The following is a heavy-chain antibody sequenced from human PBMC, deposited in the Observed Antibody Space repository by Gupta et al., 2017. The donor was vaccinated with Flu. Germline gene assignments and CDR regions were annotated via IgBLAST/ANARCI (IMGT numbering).Heavy chain of an antibody. V-gene: IGHV1-69*01. J-gene: IGHJ5*02. D-gene: IGHD1-26*01. Sequence: SSYSINWVRQAPGQGLEWMGGIVPFLATANYAQKFQGRVTIIADESTPTAYMELSRLRSDDTAVYYCARDLGSGTYGWFDTWGQGTLVTVS. CDR1: SSYS. CDR2: IVPFLATA. CDR3: ARDLGSGTYGWFDT.